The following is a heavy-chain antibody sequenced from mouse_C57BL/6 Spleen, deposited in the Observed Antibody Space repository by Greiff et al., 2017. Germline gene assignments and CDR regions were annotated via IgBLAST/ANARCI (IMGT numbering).Heavy chain of an antibody. CDR3: ARYYGYDDYAMDY. CDR2: IRNKANGYTT. CDR1: GFTFTDYY. V-gene: IGHV7-3*01. Sequence: EVHLVESGGGLVQPGGSLSLSCAASGFTFTDYYMSWVRQPPGKALEWLGFIRNKANGYTTEYSSSVKGRFTISRDNSQSILYLQMNALRAEDSATYYCARYYGYDDYAMDYWGQGTSVTVSS. D-gene: IGHD2-2*01. J-gene: IGHJ4*01.